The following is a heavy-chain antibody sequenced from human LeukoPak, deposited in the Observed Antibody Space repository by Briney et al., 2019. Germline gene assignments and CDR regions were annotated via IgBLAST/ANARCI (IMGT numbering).Heavy chain of an antibody. CDR3: ARWVDFLDP. Sequence: GGSLQISCQGSGYSFTSYWIGWVRQLPGKGLEWMGIIYPDDSDTRYSPSFQGQVTISADKSISTAYLQWSSLKASDTAMYYCARWVDFLDPWGQGTLVTVSS. D-gene: IGHD3-3*01. J-gene: IGHJ5*02. V-gene: IGHV5-51*01. CDR1: GYSFTSYW. CDR2: IYPDDSDT.